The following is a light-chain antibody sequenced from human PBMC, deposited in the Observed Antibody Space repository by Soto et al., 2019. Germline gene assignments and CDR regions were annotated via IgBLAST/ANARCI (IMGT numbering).Light chain of an antibody. CDR2: YAS. V-gene: IGKV3-15*01. CDR1: QSVSNN. Sequence: EIMMTQSPATLSVSPGERATLSFRASQSVSNNLAWYQQKPGQVPRLLIYYASTRATGIPARFSGSGSGTEFTLTISSIQSEDFALYYCQQYNDWPPITFGQGTRLEIK. CDR3: QQYNDWPPIT. J-gene: IGKJ5*01.